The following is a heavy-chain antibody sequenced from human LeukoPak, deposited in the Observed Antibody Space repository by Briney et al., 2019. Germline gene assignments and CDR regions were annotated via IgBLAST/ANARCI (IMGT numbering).Heavy chain of an antibody. V-gene: IGHV6-1*01. Sequence: SQTLSLTCALSGDSVSSNSAAWNWTRQSPSRGLEWLGRTYYRSKWYNDYAVSVKSRITINPDTSKNQFSLQLNSVTPEDTAVYYCARSTPPRDWFDPWGQGTLVTVSS. CDR1: GDSVSSNSAA. CDR2: TYYRSKWYN. J-gene: IGHJ5*02. D-gene: IGHD1-14*01. CDR3: ARSTPPRDWFDP.